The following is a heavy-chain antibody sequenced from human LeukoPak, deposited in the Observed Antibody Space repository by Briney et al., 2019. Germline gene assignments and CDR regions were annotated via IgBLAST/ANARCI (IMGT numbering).Heavy chain of an antibody. V-gene: IGHV3-21*01. CDR2: ISSSSSYI. D-gene: IGHD3-3*02. Sequence: GGSLRLSCAASGFTFSSYSMNWVRQAPGKGLEWVSSISSSSSYIYYADSVKGRFTISRDNAKNSLYLQMNSLRAEDTAVYYCASPILGDAFDIWGQGTMVTVSS. CDR1: GFTFSSYS. J-gene: IGHJ3*02. CDR3: ASPILGDAFDI.